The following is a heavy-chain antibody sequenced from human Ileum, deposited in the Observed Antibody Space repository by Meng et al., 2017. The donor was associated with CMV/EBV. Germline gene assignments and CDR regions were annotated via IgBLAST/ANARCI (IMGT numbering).Heavy chain of an antibody. CDR1: GSFSPYT. J-gene: IGHJ4*02. CDR2: INQYGST. D-gene: IGHD5-12*01. Sequence: QVQIHQWGAGLLKPSEPLSLTCSLGGSFSPYTWSWIRQAPGKGLEWIGEINQYGSTNFNPSVKSRVTISRDTSKNQFSLRLNSVTAADAAVYYCVTADHHAIKYWGQGTLVTVPS. CDR3: VTADHHAIKY. V-gene: IGHV4-34*01.